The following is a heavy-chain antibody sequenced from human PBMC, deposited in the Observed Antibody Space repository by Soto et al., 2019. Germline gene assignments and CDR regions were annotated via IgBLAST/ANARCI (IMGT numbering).Heavy chain of an antibody. CDR1: GSSISNFAYY. D-gene: IGHD3-10*01. CDR2: VYYNENT. Sequence: XETLSLTCSVSGSSISNFAYYWGWIRQPPGKGLEWIGTVYYNENTYYNPSLKSRVAISVDTAKNQFSLNLRSVTAADTAIYFCARRERYYGSPGWFDHWGQGTLVTVSS. V-gene: IGHV4-39*01. J-gene: IGHJ5*01. CDR3: ARRERYYGSPGWFDH.